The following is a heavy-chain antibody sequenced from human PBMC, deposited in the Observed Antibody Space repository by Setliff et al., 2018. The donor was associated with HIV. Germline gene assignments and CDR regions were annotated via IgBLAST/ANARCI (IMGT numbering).Heavy chain of an antibody. J-gene: IGHJ4*02. D-gene: IGHD6-19*01. V-gene: IGHV4-4*08. CDR3: ARMAGTGFDY. CDR2: IYTSGST. Sequence: LSLTCTVSGGSISSYYWSWIRQPPGRGLEWIGYIYTSGSTNYNPSLKSRVAISVDTSKNQFSLKLSSVTAADTAVYYCARMAGTGFDYWGQGTLVTVSS. CDR1: GGSISSYY.